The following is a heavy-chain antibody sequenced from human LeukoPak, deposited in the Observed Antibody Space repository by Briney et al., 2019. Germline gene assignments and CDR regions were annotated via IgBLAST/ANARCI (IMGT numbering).Heavy chain of an antibody. CDR3: AGGEYCSSTSCYTLYYYGMDV. V-gene: IGHV1-69*04. CDR1: GGTFSSYA. Sequence: SVKVSCKASGGTFSSYAISWVRQAPGQGLEWMGRIIPILGIANYAQKFQGRVTITADKSTSTAYMELSSLRSEDTAVYYCAGGEYCSSTSCYTLYYYGMDVWGQGTTVTVSS. J-gene: IGHJ6*02. D-gene: IGHD2-2*02. CDR2: IIPILGIA.